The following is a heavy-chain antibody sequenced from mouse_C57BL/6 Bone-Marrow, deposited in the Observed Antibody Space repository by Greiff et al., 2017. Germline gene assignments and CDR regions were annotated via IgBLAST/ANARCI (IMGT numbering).Heavy chain of an antibody. CDR1: GYTFTDYY. V-gene: IGHV1-19*01. J-gene: IGHJ4*01. D-gene: IGHD2-5*01. CDR2: INPYNGGT. Sequence: VQLQQSGPVLVKPGASVKMSCKASGYTFTDYYMNWVKQSHGKSLEWIGVINPYNGGTSYNQKFKGKATLTVDKSSSTAYMELNSLTSEDSAVYYCARLYDSKCEDAMDYWGQGTSVTVSS. CDR3: ARLYDSKCEDAMDY.